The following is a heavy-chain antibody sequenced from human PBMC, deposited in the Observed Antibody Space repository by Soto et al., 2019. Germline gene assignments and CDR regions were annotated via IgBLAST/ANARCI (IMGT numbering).Heavy chain of an antibody. V-gene: IGHV3-30*18. Sequence: QVQLVESGRGVVQPGRSLRLSCAASGFTFSSYGMHWVRQAPGKGLEWVAVISYDGSNKYYADSVKGRVTISRDNSKNTLYMQMNSLRAEDTAVYYCAKDVLRFLEWLAFYGMDVWGQGTTVTVSS. CDR1: GFTFSSYG. D-gene: IGHD3-3*01. CDR3: AKDVLRFLEWLAFYGMDV. J-gene: IGHJ6*02. CDR2: ISYDGSNK.